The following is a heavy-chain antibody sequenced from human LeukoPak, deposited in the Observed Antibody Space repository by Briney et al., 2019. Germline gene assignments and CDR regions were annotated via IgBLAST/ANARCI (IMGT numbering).Heavy chain of an antibody. V-gene: IGHV3-30*04. J-gene: IGHJ6*02. CDR2: MSYDGSNK. Sequence: PPGRSLRLSCAASGFTFSIHTMHWVRQAPGRGLEWVAVMSYDGSNKYYADSVKGRFTISRDNSKNTLYLQMKSLRAEDTAVYYCARAAFGTSNFYYYYGMDVWGQGTTLTVSS. CDR1: GFTFSIHT. CDR3: ARAAFGTSNFYYYYGMDV. D-gene: IGHD2-2*01.